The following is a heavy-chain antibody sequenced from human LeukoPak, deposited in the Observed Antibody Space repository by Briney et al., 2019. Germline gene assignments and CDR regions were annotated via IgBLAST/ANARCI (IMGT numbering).Heavy chain of an antibody. J-gene: IGHJ5*02. CDR2: IQTGGNT. CDR1: GFTVSTNY. V-gene: IGHV3-66*01. CDR3: ARVDGYYGSGSWFAP. D-gene: IGHD3-10*01. Sequence: GGSLRLSCVASGFTVSTNYMSWVRQTPGKGLEWVSVIQTGGNTFHADSEKGRFTISRDTSKNTVYLQMNSLRGEDTAVYYCARVDGYYGSGSWFAPWGQGTQVTVSS.